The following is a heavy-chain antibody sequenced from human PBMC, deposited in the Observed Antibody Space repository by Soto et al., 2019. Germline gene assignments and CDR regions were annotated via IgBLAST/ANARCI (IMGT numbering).Heavy chain of an antibody. V-gene: IGHV3-15*07. CDR1: SVSNAW. J-gene: IGHJ4*02. D-gene: IGHD5-18*01. CDR2: IKSKNDGGTT. Sequence: SVSNAWMNWVRQAPGKGLEWVGRIKSKNDGGTTDYAAPVKGRFTISRDDSKNTLYLQMNSLKTEDTAVYYCTTRDTAMGTFDYWGQGTLVTVSS. CDR3: TTRDTAMGTFDY.